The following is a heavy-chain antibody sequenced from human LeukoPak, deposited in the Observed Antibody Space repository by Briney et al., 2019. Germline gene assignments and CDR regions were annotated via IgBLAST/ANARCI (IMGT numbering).Heavy chain of an antibody. V-gene: IGHV4-59*12. D-gene: IGHD5-12*01. Sequence: SETLSLTCTVSGGSISSDYWTWIRRPPGKGLEWIGDVYHSGSTNYNPSLKSRVTMSVDTSKNQFSLKLSSVTAADTAVYFCASGSSGYDPWGQGTLVTVSS. CDR3: ASGSSGYDP. CDR2: VYHSGST. J-gene: IGHJ5*02. CDR1: GGSISSDY.